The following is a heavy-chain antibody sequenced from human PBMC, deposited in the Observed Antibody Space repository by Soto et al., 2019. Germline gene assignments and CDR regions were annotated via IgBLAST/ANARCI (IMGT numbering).Heavy chain of an antibody. CDR1: GGSISSSSYY. CDR3: ARSFYDSSGHDY. D-gene: IGHD3-22*01. J-gene: IGHJ4*02. CDR2: IYYSGST. Sequence: NPSETLSLTCTVSGGSISSSSYYWGWIRQPPGKGLEWIGSIYYSGSTYYNPSLKSRVTISVDASKNQFSLKLSSVTAADTAVYYCARSFYDSSGHDYWGQGTLVTVSS. V-gene: IGHV4-39*01.